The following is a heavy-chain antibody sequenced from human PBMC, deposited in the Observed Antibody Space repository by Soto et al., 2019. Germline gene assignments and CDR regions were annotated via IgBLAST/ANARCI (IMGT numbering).Heavy chain of an antibody. CDR3: ARNTISAAGADYYGLDV. CDR2: MSSSGVTV. Sequence: SGGSLRLSCAGSGFTFSDYYMSWIRQAPGQGLEWVSYMSSSGVTVFYADSVKGRFTISRDNAKNSLYLQMYSLRAEDSAVYYCARNTISAAGADYYGLDVWGHGTTVTVSS. V-gene: IGHV3-11*01. D-gene: IGHD6-13*01. J-gene: IGHJ6*02. CDR1: GFTFSDYY.